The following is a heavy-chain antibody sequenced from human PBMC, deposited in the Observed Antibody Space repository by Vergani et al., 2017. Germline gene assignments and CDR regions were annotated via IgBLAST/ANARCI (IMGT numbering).Heavy chain of an antibody. D-gene: IGHD1-7*01. CDR3: ARVISGYNCNSDYFDY. J-gene: IGHJ4*02. Sequence: QVQLQESGPGLVKPSQTLSLTCTVSGGSISSGDYYWSWIRQPPGKGLEWIGYFYYSGSTYYNPSLKSRVTISVDTSKNQFSLKLSSVTAADTAVYYCARVISGYNCNSDYFDYWGQGTLVTVSS. CDR1: GGSISSGDYY. V-gene: IGHV4-30-4*01. CDR2: FYYSGST.